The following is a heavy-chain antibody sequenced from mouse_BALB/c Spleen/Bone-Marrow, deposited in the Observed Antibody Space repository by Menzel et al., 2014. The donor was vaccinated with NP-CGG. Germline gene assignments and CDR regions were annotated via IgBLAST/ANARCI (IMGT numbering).Heavy chain of an antibody. D-gene: IGHD2-12*01. CDR2: IDPETGGT. V-gene: IGHV1-15*01. CDR1: GFTFTDYE. CDR3: KTLAPFYSYHNGFTY. Sequence: VQLQQSGAELVRPGASVTLSCKAAGFTFTDYEMHWVKQTPVHGLEWIGGIDPETGGTAYNQKFQGKATLTADKSSNTAYMGLRNLTSKDSAAYFFKTLAPFYSYHNGFTYWCQSTLFTLS. J-gene: IGHJ3*01.